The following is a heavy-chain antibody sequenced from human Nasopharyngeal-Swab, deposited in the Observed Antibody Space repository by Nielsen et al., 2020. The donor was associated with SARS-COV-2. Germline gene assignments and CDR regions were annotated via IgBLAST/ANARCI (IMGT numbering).Heavy chain of an antibody. D-gene: IGHD3-3*01. CDR1: GFTFSNYW. J-gene: IGHJ6*02. V-gene: IGHV3-7*01. CDR3: ARDWSTIFGVIIRGGMDV. CDR2: IKQDGSET. Sequence: ESLKISCAVSGFTFSNYWMSWVRQAPEKGLEWVANIKQDGSETYYVDSVKGRFTISRDSAKNSLYLQMNSLRPDDTAVYYCARDWSTIFGVIIRGGMDVWGQGTTVTVSS.